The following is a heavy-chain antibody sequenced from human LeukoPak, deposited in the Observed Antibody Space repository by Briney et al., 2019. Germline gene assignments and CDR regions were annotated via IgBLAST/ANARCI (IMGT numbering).Heavy chain of an antibody. CDR3: TRLTMVRGLIIYFDF. CDR2: IRSKANSYET. D-gene: IGHD3-10*01. J-gene: IGHJ4*02. Sequence: PGGSLRLSCAASGFSFSGSAIHWVRQPSGKGLEWVGRIRSKANSYETAYSASVTGRFTISRDDSKNTAYLQMNSLKTEDTAVYYCTRLTMVRGLIIYFDFWGQGTLVTVSS. V-gene: IGHV3-73*01. CDR1: GFSFSGSA.